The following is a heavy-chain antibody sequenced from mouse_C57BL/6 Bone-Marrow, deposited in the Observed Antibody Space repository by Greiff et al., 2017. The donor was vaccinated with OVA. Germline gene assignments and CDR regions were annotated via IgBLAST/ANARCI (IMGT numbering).Heavy chain of an antibody. D-gene: IGHD4-1*01. CDR2: SRNKANDYTT. CDR1: GFTFSDFY. Sequence: EVKLMESGGGLVQSGRSLRLSCATSGFTFSDFYMEWVRQAPGKGLEWIAASRNKANDYTTEYSASVKGRFIVSRDTSQSILYLQMNALRAEDTAIYYCARDAVNWGNWYFDVWGTGTTVTVSS. V-gene: IGHV7-1*01. J-gene: IGHJ1*03. CDR3: ARDAVNWGNWYFDV.